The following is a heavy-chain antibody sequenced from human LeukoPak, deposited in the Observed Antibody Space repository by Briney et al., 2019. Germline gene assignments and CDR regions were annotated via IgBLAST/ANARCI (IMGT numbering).Heavy chain of an antibody. CDR3: VRDHYYNSSGYTFRH. CDR1: GGSINNYY. D-gene: IGHD3-22*01. CDR2: VYYSGST. V-gene: IGHV4-59*01. Sequence: PSETLSLTCTVSGGSINNYYWSWIRQPPGKGLEWIGYVYYSGSTNYNPSLRSRVTMSIDTSKNQVSLKLSSVTAADAAVYYCVRDHYYNSSGYTFRHWGQGTLVTVSS. J-gene: IGHJ1*01.